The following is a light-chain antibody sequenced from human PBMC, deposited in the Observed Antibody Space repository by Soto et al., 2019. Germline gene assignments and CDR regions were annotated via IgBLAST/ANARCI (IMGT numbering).Light chain of an antibody. CDR1: QRVSRY. Sequence: EIVLTQSPATLSLSPGERATLSCRASQRVSRYLAWYQQKPGQAPRLLIYDASNRATGIPARFSGCGSGTEYTITISSLDPEDFEVYFCQQRSDWPSTLSGGTKVQIK. J-gene: IGKJ4*01. V-gene: IGKV3-11*01. CDR3: QQRSDWPST. CDR2: DAS.